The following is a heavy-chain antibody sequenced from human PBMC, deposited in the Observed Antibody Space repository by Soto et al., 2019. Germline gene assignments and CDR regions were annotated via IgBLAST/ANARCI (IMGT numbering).Heavy chain of an antibody. V-gene: IGHV3-30*18. CDR1: GFTFSSYG. CDR2: ISYDGSIK. J-gene: IGHJ4*02. D-gene: IGHD3-10*01. CDR3: AKDGTMVRGVISVPGY. Sequence: QVQLVESGGGVVQPGRSLRLSCAASGFTFSSYGMHWVRQAPGKGLEWVAVISYDGSIKYYADSVKGRFTISRDNSKNTLYLQMNSLRAEDTAVYYCAKDGTMVRGVISVPGYWGQGTLVTDSS.